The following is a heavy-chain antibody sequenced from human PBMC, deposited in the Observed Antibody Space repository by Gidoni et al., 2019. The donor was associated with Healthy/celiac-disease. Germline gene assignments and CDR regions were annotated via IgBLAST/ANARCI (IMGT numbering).Heavy chain of an antibody. V-gene: IGHV3-30*18. Sequence: QVQLVESGGGVVQPGRSLRLSFAASGFTFSSYGMHWVRQAPGKGLEWVAVISYDGSNKYYADSVKGRFTISRDNSKNTLYLQMNSLRAEDTAVYYCAKDPGITGGRYFDYWGQGTLVTVSS. CDR2: ISYDGSNK. J-gene: IGHJ4*02. CDR3: AKDPGITGGRYFDY. CDR1: GFTFSSYG. D-gene: IGHD1-20*01.